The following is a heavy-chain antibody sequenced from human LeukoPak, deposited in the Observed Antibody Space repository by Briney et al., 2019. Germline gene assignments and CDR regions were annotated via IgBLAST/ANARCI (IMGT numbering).Heavy chain of an antibody. CDR3: ATDHPTTVTTALDY. CDR1: GYTLTELS. V-gene: IGHV1-24*01. J-gene: IGHJ4*02. Sequence: ASVKVSCKVSGYTLTELSMHWVRQAPGKGLEWMGGFDPEDGETIYAQKFQGRVTMTEDTSTDTAYMELSSLRSEDTAVYYSATDHPTTVTTALDYWGQGTLVTVSS. D-gene: IGHD4-17*01. CDR2: FDPEDGET.